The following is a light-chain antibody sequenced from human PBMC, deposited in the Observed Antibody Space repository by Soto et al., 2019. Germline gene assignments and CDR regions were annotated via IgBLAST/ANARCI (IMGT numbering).Light chain of an antibody. CDR2: AND. J-gene: IGLJ1*01. CDR1: SSNIGAGFD. V-gene: IGLV1-40*01. CDR3: QSYDSSLSGSEV. Sequence: QSVLTQPPSVSGAPGQRLTISCAGTSSNIGAGFDVHWYQQLPGTAPKLLIYANDDRPSGVPDRFSGSKSGTSASLAITGLQAEDEADYYCQSYDSSLSGSEVFGTGTKLTVL.